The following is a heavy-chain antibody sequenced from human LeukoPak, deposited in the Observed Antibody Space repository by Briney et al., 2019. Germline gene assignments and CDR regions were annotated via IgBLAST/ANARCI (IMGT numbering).Heavy chain of an antibody. J-gene: IGHJ4*02. D-gene: IGHD6-19*01. CDR3: ARYYSHTSAWSEGGLDQ. CDR1: GYTFTSYG. CDR2: ISAYNGNT. V-gene: IGHV1-18*01. Sequence: ASVKVSCKASGYTFTSYGISWVRQAPGQGLEWMGWISAYNGNTNYAQKLQGRVTMTTDTSTSTAYMELRSLRSDDTAVYYCARYYSHTSAWSEGGLDQWGQGTLVTVSS.